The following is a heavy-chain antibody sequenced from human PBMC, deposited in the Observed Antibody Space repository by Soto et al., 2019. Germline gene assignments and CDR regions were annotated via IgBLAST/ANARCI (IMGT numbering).Heavy chain of an antibody. J-gene: IGHJ4*02. D-gene: IGHD3-22*01. CDR3: ARSHDSSGYYYRYFDY. Sequence: GASVKVSCKASGYSFTGYYVHWVRLAPGQGLEWMGGIIPIFGTANYAQKFQGRVTITADESTSTAYMELSSLRSEDTAVYYCARSHDSSGYYYRYFDYWGQGTLVTVSS. CDR2: IIPIFGTA. CDR1: GYSFTGYY. V-gene: IGHV1-69*13.